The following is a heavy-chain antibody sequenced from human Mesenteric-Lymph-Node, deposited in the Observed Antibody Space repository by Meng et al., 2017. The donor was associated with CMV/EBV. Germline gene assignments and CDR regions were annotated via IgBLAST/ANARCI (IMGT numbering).Heavy chain of an antibody. J-gene: IGHJ4*02. CDR2: ISPYSGNT. CDR3: ARDRWTYTAPSGSEKGFDY. CDR1: GYTFTSYG. V-gene: IGHV1-18*01. Sequence: ASVKVSCKASGYTFTSYGISWVRQAPGQGLEWMGWISPYSGNTHYAQNLQDRVTMTTDTSTSTSYMELRSLTSDDTAVYYCARDRWTYTAPSGSEKGFDYWGQGTLVTVSS. D-gene: IGHD1-1*01.